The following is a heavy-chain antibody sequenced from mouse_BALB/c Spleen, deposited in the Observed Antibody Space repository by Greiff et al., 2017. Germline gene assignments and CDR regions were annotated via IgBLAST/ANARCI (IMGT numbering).Heavy chain of an antibody. CDR3: ATLYGSSLGYFDV. D-gene: IGHD1-1*01. CDR2: ISYDGSN. CDR1: GYSITSGYY. V-gene: IGHV3-6*02. Sequence: ESGPGLVKPSQSLSLTCSVTGYSITSGYYWNWIRQFPGNKLEWMGYISYDGSNNYNPSLKNRISITRDTSKNQFFLKLNSVTTEDTATYYCATLYGSSLGYFDVWGAGTTVTVSS. J-gene: IGHJ1*01.